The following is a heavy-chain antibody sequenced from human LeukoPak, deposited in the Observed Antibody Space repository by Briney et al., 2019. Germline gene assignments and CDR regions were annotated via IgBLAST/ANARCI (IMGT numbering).Heavy chain of an antibody. CDR3: ARGAARLSYYYYYMDV. CDR2: IYTSGST. V-gene: IGHV4-4*07. J-gene: IGHJ6*03. CDR1: AGSISSYY. Sequence: SETLSLTCTVSAGSISSYYWSWIRQPAGKGLEWIGRIYTSGSTNYNPSLKSRVTISVDTSKNQSSLKLSSVTAADTAVYYCARGAARLSYYYYYMDVWGKGTTVTVSS. D-gene: IGHD6-6*01.